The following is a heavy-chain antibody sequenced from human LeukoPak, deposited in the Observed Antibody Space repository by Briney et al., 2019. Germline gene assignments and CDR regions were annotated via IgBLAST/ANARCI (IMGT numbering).Heavy chain of an antibody. J-gene: IGHJ4*02. CDR1: GGSISSFY. CDR3: ARGRVYFDY. V-gene: IGHV4-59*08. Sequence: PSETLSLTCSVSGGSISSFYWSWNRQIPGKGLEWIGYVYHSGITSYNPSLKSRVTISVDTSENQFSLKVTSVTAADTAVYYCARGRVYFDYWGRGTLVTVSS. CDR2: VYHSGIT.